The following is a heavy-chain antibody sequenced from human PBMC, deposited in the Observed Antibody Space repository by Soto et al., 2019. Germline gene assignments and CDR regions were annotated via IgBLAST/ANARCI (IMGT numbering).Heavy chain of an antibody. CDR2: ISSSSSYI. V-gene: IGHV3-21*01. D-gene: IGHD2-21*01. CDR3: ARDEFRVVVIGDEKPEDY. J-gene: IGHJ4*02. CDR1: GFTFSSYS. Sequence: GGSLRLSCAASGFTFSSYSMNWVRQAPGKGLEWVSSISSSSSYIYYADSVKGRFTISRDNAKNSLYLQMNSLRAEDTAVYYCARDEFRVVVIGDEKPEDYWGQGTLVTVSS.